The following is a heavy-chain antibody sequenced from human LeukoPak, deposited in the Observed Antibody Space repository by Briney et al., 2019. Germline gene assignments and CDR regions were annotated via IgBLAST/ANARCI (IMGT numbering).Heavy chain of an antibody. J-gene: IGHJ4*02. CDR2: IYSGGST. CDR1: GFTVNNNY. Sequence: PGRSLRLSCAASGFTVNNNYMSWVRQAPGKGLEWVSIIYSGGSTKYADSVKGRFTISRDTSENTLYLQMNSLSAEDSAVYYCVSDILRNFDYWGQGTLVTVSS. CDR3: VSDILRNFDY. V-gene: IGHV3-53*01. D-gene: IGHD2-21*01.